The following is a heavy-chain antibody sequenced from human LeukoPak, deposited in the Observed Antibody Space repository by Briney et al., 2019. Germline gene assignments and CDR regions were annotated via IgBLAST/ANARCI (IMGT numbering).Heavy chain of an antibody. CDR1: GYTFTGYY. J-gene: IGHJ6*02. D-gene: IGHD2-2*01. V-gene: IGHV1-2*02. CDR3: AGRSEYCSSTSCPYYYGMDV. CDR2: INPNSGGT. Sequence: ASVKVSCKASGYTFTGYYMHWVRQAPGQGLEWMGWINPNSGGTNYAQKFQGRVTMTRDTSISTAHMELSRLRSDDTAVYYCAGRSEYCSSTSCPYYYGMDVWGQGTTVTVSS.